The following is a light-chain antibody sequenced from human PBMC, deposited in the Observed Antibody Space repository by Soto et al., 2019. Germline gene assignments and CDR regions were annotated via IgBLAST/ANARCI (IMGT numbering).Light chain of an antibody. Sequence: QSVLTQPPSVSGSPGQRVTISCTGSNTNIGYNSVYWYQQLPGTAPKLLIYRSDERPSGVPDRFSGSKSGTSASMAIIGLRSEDEADYYCATCANNPSVVVFGGGTKVTVL. CDR3: ATCANNPSVVV. J-gene: IGLJ2*01. V-gene: IGLV1-47*01. CDR1: NTNIGYNS. CDR2: RSD.